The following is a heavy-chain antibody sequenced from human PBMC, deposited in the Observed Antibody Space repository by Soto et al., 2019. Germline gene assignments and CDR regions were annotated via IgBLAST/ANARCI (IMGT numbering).Heavy chain of an antibody. V-gene: IGHV3-21*04. Sequence: GRSLRLSCEGSGFNFSDYYMVWVRQAPGKGLEWVSSISRSGANIHYADSVKGRFTISRDNARNSLYLQMNSLRAEDRARYFCARGINRSGAYWGQGTQVTVSS. J-gene: IGHJ4*02. CDR3: ARGINRSGAY. CDR1: GFNFSDYY. D-gene: IGHD3-10*01. CDR2: ISRSGANI.